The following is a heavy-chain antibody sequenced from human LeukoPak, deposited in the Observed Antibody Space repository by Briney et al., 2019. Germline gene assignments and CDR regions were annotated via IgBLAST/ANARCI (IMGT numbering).Heavy chain of an antibody. V-gene: IGHV3-11*01. CDR3: ARELVAGTFDH. J-gene: IGHJ4*02. CDR1: EFNVNDYY. D-gene: IGHD1-7*01. Sequence: GGSLRLSCGASEFNVNDYYMSWVRQAPGKGLEWISDIGGSDSIVAYAGSVEGRFTISRDIAKNSLFLQMNSLRADDTAVYYCARELVAGTFDHWGQGILVAVSS. CDR2: IGGSDSIV.